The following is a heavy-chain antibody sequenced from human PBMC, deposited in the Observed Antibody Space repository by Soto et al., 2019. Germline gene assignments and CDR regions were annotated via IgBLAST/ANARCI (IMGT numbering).Heavy chain of an antibody. Sequence: ASVRVSCKASGYTFTSYGISWVLQAPGQGLEWMGWISAYNGNTNYAQKLQGRVTMTTDTSTSTAYMELRSLRSDDTAVYYCASTRYCSSISCPRDYYYYYMDVWGKGTTVTVSS. J-gene: IGHJ6*03. CDR1: GYTFTSYG. CDR2: ISAYNGNT. CDR3: ASTRYCSSISCPRDYYYYYMDV. D-gene: IGHD2-2*01. V-gene: IGHV1-18*01.